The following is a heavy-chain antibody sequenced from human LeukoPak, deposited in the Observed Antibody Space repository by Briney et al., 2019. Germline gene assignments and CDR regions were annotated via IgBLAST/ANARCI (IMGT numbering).Heavy chain of an antibody. CDR1: GFAFSSYW. J-gene: IGHJ4*02. V-gene: IGHV3-7*01. CDR3: ARSLWPEDY. Sequence: GGSLRLSCEASGFAFSSYWASWVRQAPGKGLEWVANINQDGNSQNYVDSVRGRFTISKDNAKNSVYLQMYSLRAEDTAVYYCARSLWPEDYWGQGILVTVSS. D-gene: IGHD2-21*01. CDR2: INQDGNSQ.